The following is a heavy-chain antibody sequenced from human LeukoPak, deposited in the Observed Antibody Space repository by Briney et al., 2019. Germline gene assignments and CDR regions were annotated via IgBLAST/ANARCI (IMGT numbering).Heavy chain of an antibody. J-gene: IGHJ3*01. CDR2: INWNSDRI. CDR3: ARASYYYDTTGLGAVDV. Sequence: GGSLRLSCAASGFTFNGHAMYWVRQAPGKGLEWVSGINWNSDRIGYADSVKGRFTISRDDAKNSLFLQMNSLRAEDTALYYCARASYYYDTTGLGAVDVWGQGTMVTVSS. CDR1: GFTFNGHA. V-gene: IGHV3-9*01. D-gene: IGHD3-22*01.